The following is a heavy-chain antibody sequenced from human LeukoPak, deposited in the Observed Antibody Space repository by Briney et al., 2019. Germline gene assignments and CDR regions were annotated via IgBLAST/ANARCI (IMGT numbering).Heavy chain of an antibody. Sequence: ASVKVSCKASGYTFTSYGIGWVRQAPGQGLEWMGWISAYNGNTNYAQKLQGRVTMTTDTSTSTAYMELRSLRSDDTAVYYCARGRLGVSGYKDYLDYWGQGTLSPSPQ. CDR3: ARGRLGVSGYKDYLDY. CDR1: GYTFTSYG. J-gene: IGHJ4*02. CDR2: ISAYNGNT. V-gene: IGHV1-18*01. D-gene: IGHD5-12*01.